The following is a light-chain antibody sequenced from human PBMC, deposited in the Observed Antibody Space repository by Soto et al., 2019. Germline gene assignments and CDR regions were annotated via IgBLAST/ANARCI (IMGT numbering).Light chain of an antibody. J-gene: IGKJ5*01. V-gene: IGKV2D-29*01. CDR2: EVS. CDR3: MQSIQLPIT. CDR1: QSLLHSDGKTY. Sequence: DIVMTQTPLSLSVTPGQPASISCKSSQSLLHSDGKTYLYWYLQKPGQAPQILIYEVSNRFSGAPDRFSGSGSWTDFTLKISRVEAEDVGVYYCMQSIQLPITFGQGTRLEIK.